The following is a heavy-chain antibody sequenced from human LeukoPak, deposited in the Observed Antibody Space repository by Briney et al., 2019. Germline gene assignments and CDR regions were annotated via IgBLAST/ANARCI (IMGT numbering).Heavy chain of an antibody. V-gene: IGHV3-30*03. CDR1: GFTFSSYG. D-gene: IGHD6-13*01. CDR3: ARDGFYSSSWSGGAFDI. CDR2: ISYDGSNK. Sequence: PGGSLRLSCAASGFTFSSYGMHWVRQAPGKGLEWVAVISYDGSNKYYADSVKGRFTISRDNSKNTLYPQMNSLRAEDTAVYYCARDGFYSSSWSGGAFDIWGQGTMVTVSS. J-gene: IGHJ3*02.